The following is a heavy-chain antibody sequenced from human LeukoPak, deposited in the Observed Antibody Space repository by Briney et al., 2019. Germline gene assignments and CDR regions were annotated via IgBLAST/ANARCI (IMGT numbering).Heavy chain of an antibody. J-gene: IGHJ6*03. V-gene: IGHV4-4*07. D-gene: IGHD3-10*01. CDR3: ARTYGSGSYYYYYYYYMDV. CDR1: GGSISSYY. CDR2: IYTSGST. Sequence: SETLSLTCTVSGGSISSYYWSWIRQPAGKGLEWIGRIYTSGSTNYNPSLKSRATMSVDTSKNQFSLKLSSVTAADTAVYYCARTYGSGSYYYYYYYYMDVWGKGTTVTVSS.